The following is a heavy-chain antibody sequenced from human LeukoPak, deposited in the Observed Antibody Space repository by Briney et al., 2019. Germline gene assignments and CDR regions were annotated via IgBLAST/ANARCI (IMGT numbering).Heavy chain of an antibody. Sequence: ASVKVSCKASGYTFTSYDVNWVRQATGQGLEWMGWVNPNSGHTGYAQKFQGRVTMTTNTSISTAYMELSSLRSEDTAVYYCARGAPGSYCSGGTCPYFDYWGQGTLVSVSS. J-gene: IGHJ4*02. CDR2: VNPNSGHT. CDR3: ARGAPGSYCSGGTCPYFDY. D-gene: IGHD2-15*01. CDR1: GYTFTSYD. V-gene: IGHV1-8*01.